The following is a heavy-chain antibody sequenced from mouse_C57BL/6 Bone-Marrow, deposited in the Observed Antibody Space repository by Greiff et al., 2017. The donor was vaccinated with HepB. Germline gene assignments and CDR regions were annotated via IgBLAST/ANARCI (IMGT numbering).Heavy chain of an antibody. CDR2: FYPGSGSI. J-gene: IGHJ2*01. Sequence: QVQLKQSGAELVKPGASVKLSCKASGYTFTEYTIHWVKQRSGQGLEWIGWFYPGSGSIKYNEKFKDKATLTADKSSSTVYMELSRLTSEDSAVYFCARHEDRSPYYYGSSWYFDYWGQGTTLTVSS. V-gene: IGHV1-62-2*01. CDR1: GYTFTEYT. D-gene: IGHD1-1*01. CDR3: ARHEDRSPYYYGSSWYFDY.